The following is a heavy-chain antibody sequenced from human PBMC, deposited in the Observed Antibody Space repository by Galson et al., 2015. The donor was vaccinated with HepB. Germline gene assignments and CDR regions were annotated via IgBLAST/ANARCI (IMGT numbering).Heavy chain of an antibody. CDR3: TSGGSFDSSGYFGSTGDAFDI. D-gene: IGHD3-22*01. CDR2: ISGSGDNT. CDR1: GFTFRNYA. V-gene: IGHV3-23*01. Sequence: SLRLSCAASGFTFRNYAMTWVRQAPGKGLEWVSAISGSGDNTYYADSVKGRFTISRDNFKNTLYLQMHSLRAEDTAVYYCTSGGSFDSSGYFGSTGDAFDIWGQGTMVSVSS. J-gene: IGHJ3*02.